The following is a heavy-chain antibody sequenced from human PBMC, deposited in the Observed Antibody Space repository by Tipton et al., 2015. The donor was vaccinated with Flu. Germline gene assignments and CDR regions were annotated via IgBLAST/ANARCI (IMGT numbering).Heavy chain of an antibody. D-gene: IGHD2-2*01. V-gene: IGHV4-59*02. Sequence: TLSLTCTVSGVSVETYYWTWIRQPPGKGLEWIGEINHSGSPNYNPSLKSRVTISVDTSKNQFSLRLSSVTAADTAMYFCARDPSLGMPEYLDSWGQGTLVTVSS. J-gene: IGHJ4*02. CDR2: INHSGSP. CDR3: ARDPSLGMPEYLDS. CDR1: GVSVETYY.